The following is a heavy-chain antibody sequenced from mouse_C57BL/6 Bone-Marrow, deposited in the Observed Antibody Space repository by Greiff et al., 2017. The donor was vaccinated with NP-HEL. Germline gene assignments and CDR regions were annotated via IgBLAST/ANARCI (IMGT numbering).Heavy chain of an antibody. CDR2: SRNKANDYTT. CDR1: GFTFSDFY. V-gene: IGHV7-1*01. J-gene: IGHJ4*01. Sequence: EVNLVESGGGLVQSGRSLRLSCATSGFTFSDFYMEWVRQAPGKGLEWIAASRNKANDYTTEYSASVKGRFIVSRDTSQSILYLQMNALRAEDTAIYYCARDALGGAMDYWGQGTSVTVSS. CDR3: ARDALGGAMDY. D-gene: IGHD3-3*01.